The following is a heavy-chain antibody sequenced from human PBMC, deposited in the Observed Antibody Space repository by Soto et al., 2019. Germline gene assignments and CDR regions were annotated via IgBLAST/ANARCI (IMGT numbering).Heavy chain of an antibody. D-gene: IGHD4-17*01. CDR3: GRQKGSGIYGDYVAD. J-gene: IGHJ4*02. CDR1: GYSISSGYY. CDR2: MYHSGSI. V-gene: IGHV4-38-2*01. Sequence: SETLSLTCAVSGYSISSGYYWGWLRQPPGKGLEWIGHMYHSGSIYYNPSLQSRVTISMDTSKNEFSLKLTSVTAADTAVYYCGRQKGSGIYGDYVADWGQGTLVPVSS.